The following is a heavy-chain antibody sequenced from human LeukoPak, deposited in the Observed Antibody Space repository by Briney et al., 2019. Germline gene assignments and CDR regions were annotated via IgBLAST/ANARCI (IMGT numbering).Heavy chain of an antibody. Sequence: GGSLILSCAASGFTFSSYEMSWVRQAPGKGLEWVSYISRSGTTIYYAESVKGRFTISRDNAKNSLYLQMNSLRAEDTAVYYCARWIYFDSSGYYFDNWGREPWSPSPQ. V-gene: IGHV3-48*03. CDR3: ARWIYFDSSGYYFDN. J-gene: IGHJ4*02. D-gene: IGHD3-22*01. CDR2: ISRSGTTI. CDR1: GFTFSSYE.